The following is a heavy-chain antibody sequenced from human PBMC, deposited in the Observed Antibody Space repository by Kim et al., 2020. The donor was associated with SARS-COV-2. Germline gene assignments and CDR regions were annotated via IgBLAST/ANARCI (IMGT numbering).Heavy chain of an antibody. D-gene: IGHD6-13*01. CDR3: ARDGLRIAAADDY. V-gene: IGHV4-39*07. J-gene: IGHJ4*02. Sequence: SETLSLTCTVSGGSISSSSYYWGWIRQPPGKGLEWIGSIYYSGSTYYNPSLKSRVTISVDTSKNQFSLKLSSVTAADTAVYYCARDGLRIAAADDYWGQGTLVTVSS. CDR1: GGSISSSSYY. CDR2: IYYSGST.